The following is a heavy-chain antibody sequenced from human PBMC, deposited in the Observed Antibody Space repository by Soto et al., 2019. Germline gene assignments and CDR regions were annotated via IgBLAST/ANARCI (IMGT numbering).Heavy chain of an antibody. CDR1: GFTFSTYA. J-gene: IGHJ6*02. Sequence: PGGSLRLSCAASGFTFSTYAMAWVRQAPGKGLEWVSSISSSSSYIYYADSVKGRFTISRDNAKNSLYLQMNSLRAEDTAVYYCARDGAEMMGTNYYYYYGMDVWGQGTPVTVSS. CDR2: ISSSSSYI. D-gene: IGHD1-1*01. CDR3: ARDGAEMMGTNYYYYYGMDV. V-gene: IGHV3-21*01.